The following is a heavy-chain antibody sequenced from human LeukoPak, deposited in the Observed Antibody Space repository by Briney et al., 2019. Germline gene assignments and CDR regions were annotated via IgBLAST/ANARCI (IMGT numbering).Heavy chain of an antibody. J-gene: IGHJ4*02. CDR2: ISYDGSNK. CDR3: ARRGHGYGSPFDY. D-gene: IGHD5-18*01. V-gene: IGHV3-30*14. Sequence: PGGSLRLSCAASGFTFSSYAMHWVRQAPGKGLEWVAVISYDGSNKYYADSVKGRFTISRDNSKNTLDLQMNSLRAEDTAVYYCARRGHGYGSPFDYWGQGTLVTVSS. CDR1: GFTFSSYA.